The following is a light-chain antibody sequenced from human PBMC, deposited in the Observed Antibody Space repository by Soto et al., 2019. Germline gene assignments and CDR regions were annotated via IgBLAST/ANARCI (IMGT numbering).Light chain of an antibody. V-gene: IGKV2-30*01. Sequence: DVVLTQSPLSLPVTRGQPASISCRSSQSLVYSDGNTYLNWFQQRPGQSPRRLIYKVSNRDSGIPDRFSGSGSGTDFTLKISRVEAEDVGVYYCMQALQTPRTFGQGTKVDIK. J-gene: IGKJ1*01. CDR1: QSLVYSDGNTY. CDR2: KVS. CDR3: MQALQTPRT.